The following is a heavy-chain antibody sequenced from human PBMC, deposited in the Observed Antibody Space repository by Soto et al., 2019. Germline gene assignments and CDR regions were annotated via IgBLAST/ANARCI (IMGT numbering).Heavy chain of an antibody. J-gene: IGHJ5*02. CDR3: ARGWSFDT. CDR1: GGSFTAYQ. D-gene: IGHD1-1*01. Sequence: PSETLSLTCGVYGGSFTAYQWNWIRQSPGQGLEWIGEINHSGTTKYNPSLASRINLSADTSKKQFSLKMFSVTAADTAIYYCARGWSFDTWGQGTQVTVSS. V-gene: IGHV4-34*01. CDR2: INHSGTT.